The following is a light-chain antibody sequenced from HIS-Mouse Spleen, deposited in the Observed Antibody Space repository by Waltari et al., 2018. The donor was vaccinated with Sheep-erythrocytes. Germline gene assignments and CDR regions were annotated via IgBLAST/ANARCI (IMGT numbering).Light chain of an antibody. CDR2: LGS. Sequence: DIVRTQSPLSLPVTPGEPASISCRSSQSLLHSNGYNYLDWYLQKPGQSPQLLIYLGSNRASGLPDRFSGSGSGTDFTLKISRVEAEDVGVYYCMQALQTPWTFGQGTKVEIK. V-gene: IGKV2-28*01. CDR3: MQALQTPWT. J-gene: IGKJ1*01. CDR1: QSLLHSNGYNY.